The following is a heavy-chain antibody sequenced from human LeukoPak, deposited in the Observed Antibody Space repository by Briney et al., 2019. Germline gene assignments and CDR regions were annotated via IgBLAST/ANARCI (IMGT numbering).Heavy chain of an antibody. V-gene: IGHV4-4*07. CDR2: IYTSGTT. CDR1: GGFISSYY. Sequence: SDTLSLTCTVSGGFISSYYWSWIRQPAGKGLEWIGRIYTSGTTHYNPSLKSRVTISVDTSKNQFSLKLSSVTAADTAVYYCARENIAARIPFGYWGQGTLVTVSS. J-gene: IGHJ4*02. D-gene: IGHD6-6*01. CDR3: ARENIAARIPFGY.